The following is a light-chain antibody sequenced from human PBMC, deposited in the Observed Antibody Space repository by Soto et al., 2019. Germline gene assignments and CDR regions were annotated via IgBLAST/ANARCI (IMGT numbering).Light chain of an antibody. CDR1: RTINTY. CDR3: QQTYSDIS. V-gene: IGKV1-39*01. Sequence: DVRVTQSPSSLSASVGDPITITCRASRTINTYLNWFQQKPGEPPRLLIYGASTLHDGVPSRFSGSGSGADFTLTISGLQPEDFASYHCQQTYSDISFGGGTKVDIK. CDR2: GAS. J-gene: IGKJ4*01.